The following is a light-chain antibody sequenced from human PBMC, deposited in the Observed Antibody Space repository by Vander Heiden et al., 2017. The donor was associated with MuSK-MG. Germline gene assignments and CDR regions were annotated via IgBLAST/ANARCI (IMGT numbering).Light chain of an antibody. CDR2: ESS. CDR3: QQFNTYPQT. CDR1: QSIGNW. Sequence: DIQMTQSPSTLSASVGDRVTITCRASQSIGNWLAWYQQKPGKAPKLLIYESSNLESGVPSRFSGSGSGTEFTLTISSLQTDDFATYYCQQFNTYPQTFGQGTKVEIK. V-gene: IGKV1-5*03. J-gene: IGKJ1*01.